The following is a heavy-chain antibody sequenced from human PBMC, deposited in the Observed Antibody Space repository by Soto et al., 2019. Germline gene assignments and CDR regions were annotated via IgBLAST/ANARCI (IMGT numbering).Heavy chain of an antibody. CDR1: GGSISSSSYY. V-gene: IGHV4-39*01. D-gene: IGHD3-10*01. Sequence: PSETLSLTCTVSGGSISSSSYYWGWIRQPPGKGLEWIGSIYYSGSTYYNPSLKGRVTISVDTSKNQFSLKLSSVTAADTAVYYCARSYGSGSYYKAHYYFDYWGQGTLVTVSS. J-gene: IGHJ4*02. CDR2: IYYSGST. CDR3: ARSYGSGSYYKAHYYFDY.